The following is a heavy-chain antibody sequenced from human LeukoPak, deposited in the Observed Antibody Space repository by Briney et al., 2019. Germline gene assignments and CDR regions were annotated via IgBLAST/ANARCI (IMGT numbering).Heavy chain of an antibody. D-gene: IGHD3-16*01. V-gene: IGHV3-21*01. CDR2: ISSSSSFI. J-gene: IGHJ3*02. CDR1: RFTFSSYS. Sequence: GGSLRLSCAASRFTFSSYSMNWVRQAPGKGLEWVSSISSSSSFIYYADSVKGRFTISRDNAKNSLYLQMNSLRAEDTAVYYCATKEAKSGGRAFDIWGQGTMVTVSS. CDR3: ATKEAKSGGRAFDI.